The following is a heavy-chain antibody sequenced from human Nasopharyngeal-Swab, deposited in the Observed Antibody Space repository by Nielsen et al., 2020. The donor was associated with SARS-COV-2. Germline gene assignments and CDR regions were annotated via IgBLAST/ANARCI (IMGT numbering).Heavy chain of an antibody. CDR2: IYYSGST. J-gene: IGHJ3*02. Sequence: SETLSLTCTVSGGSISSGGYYWSWIRQPPGKGLEWIGYIYYSGSTYYNPSLKSRVTISVDTSKNQFSLKLSSVTAADTAVYYCARGEFGGVIVLDAFDIWGQGTMVTVSS. V-gene: IGHV4-31*03. D-gene: IGHD3-16*02. CDR3: ARGEFGGVIVLDAFDI. CDR1: GGSISSGGYY.